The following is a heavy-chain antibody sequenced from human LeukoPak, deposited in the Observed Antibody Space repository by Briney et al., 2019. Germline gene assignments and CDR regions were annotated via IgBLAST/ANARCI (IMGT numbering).Heavy chain of an antibody. CDR2: IYFTGST. Sequence: SETLSLTCTVSGGSVSTTNDYWRWVRQPPGKGLDWIGTIYFTGSTYYNPSLKSRVTISVDTSKNQFSLKLSSVTAADTAAYYCARHEESGSYLGIVDYWGQGTLVIVSS. CDR3: ARHEESGSYLGIVDY. J-gene: IGHJ4*02. CDR1: GGSVSTTNDY. V-gene: IGHV4-39*01. D-gene: IGHD1-26*01.